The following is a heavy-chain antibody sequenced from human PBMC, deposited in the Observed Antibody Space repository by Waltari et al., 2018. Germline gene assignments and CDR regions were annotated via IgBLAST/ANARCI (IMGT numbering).Heavy chain of an antibody. CDR2: VSYNGNA. CDR1: GGSISTSTHY. D-gene: IGHD3-10*01. V-gene: IGHV4-39*02. Sequence: QLQLKESGPRLVKSSETLSLTCTISGGSISTSTHYWAWLRQTPGKGPAWIGSVSYNGNAYYNPSLESRVTMSVDRSKNHFSLDLESVTTPDTSIYFCARSFGGSGSYKFDYWGQGILVTVSS. J-gene: IGHJ4*02. CDR3: ARSFGGSGSYKFDY.